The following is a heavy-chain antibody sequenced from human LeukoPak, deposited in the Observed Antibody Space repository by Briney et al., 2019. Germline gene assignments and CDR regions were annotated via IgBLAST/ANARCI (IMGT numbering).Heavy chain of an antibody. J-gene: IGHJ3*02. D-gene: IGHD7-27*01. CDR2: IYSDGSGT. CDR3: ANWGSAFDI. V-gene: IGHV3-74*01. Sequence: GGSLRLSCAASGFTFSKYWMHWVRQAPGKGLVWVSRIYSDGSGTSYADSVKGRFTISRDSAKDTLFLQMNSLRAEDTAVYYCANWGSAFDIWGQGTMVIVSS. CDR1: GFTFSKYW.